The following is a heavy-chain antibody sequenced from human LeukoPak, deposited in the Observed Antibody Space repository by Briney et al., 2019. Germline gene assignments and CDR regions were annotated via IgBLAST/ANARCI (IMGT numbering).Heavy chain of an antibody. CDR2: IYYGGST. D-gene: IGHD2-2*01. Sequence: SETLSLTCTVSGGSISSYYWSWIRQPPGKGLECIGYIYYGGSTKYNPSLKSRVTISVDTSKSQFSLKLTSVTAADTAVYYCARLGIGVVPSAMLGDYYFDYWGQGTLVTVSS. CDR1: GGSISSYY. CDR3: ARLGIGVVPSAMLGDYYFDY. J-gene: IGHJ4*02. V-gene: IGHV4-59*08.